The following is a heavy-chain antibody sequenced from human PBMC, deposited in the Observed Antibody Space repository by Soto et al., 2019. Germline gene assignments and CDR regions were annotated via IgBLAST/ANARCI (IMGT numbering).Heavy chain of an antibody. V-gene: IGHV4-34*01. J-gene: IGHJ3*02. CDR2: INHSGST. CDR3: ARGRTWNYSAFDI. Sequence: SGTLSLTCAVYGGSFSGYYWSWIRQPPGKGLEWIGEINHSGSTNYNPSLKSRVTISVDTSKNQFSLKLSSVTAADTAVYYCARGRTWNYSAFDIWGQGTMDPVSS. D-gene: IGHD1-7*01. CDR1: GGSFSGYY.